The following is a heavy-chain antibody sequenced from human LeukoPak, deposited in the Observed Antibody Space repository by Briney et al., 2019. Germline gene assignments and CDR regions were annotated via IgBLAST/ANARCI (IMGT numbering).Heavy chain of an antibody. J-gene: IGHJ4*02. V-gene: IGHV3-21*01. CDR3: ARDLRGGRFDY. D-gene: IGHD3-16*01. CDR2: ISSSSSYI. CDR1: GFTFSSYG. Sequence: PGGSLRLSCAASGFTFSSYGMSWVRQAPGKGLEWVSSISSSSSYIYYADSVKGRFTISRDNAKNSLYLQMNSLRAEDTAVYYCARDLRGGRFDYWGQGTLVTVSS.